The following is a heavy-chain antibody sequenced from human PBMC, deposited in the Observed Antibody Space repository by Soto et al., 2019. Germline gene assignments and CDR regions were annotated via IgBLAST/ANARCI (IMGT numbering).Heavy chain of an antibody. CDR1: GYTFTSYG. D-gene: IGHD5-18*01. Sequence: QVQLVQSGAEVKKPGASVKVSCKASGYTFTSYGISWVRQAPGQGLEWMGWISAYNGNTNYAQKLQGRVTMTTDTPPSTAYMELRSLRSDDTAVYYCARTGTPGYSYGLYWFDPWGQGTLVTVAS. CDR2: ISAYNGNT. V-gene: IGHV1-18*01. J-gene: IGHJ5*02. CDR3: ARTGTPGYSYGLYWFDP.